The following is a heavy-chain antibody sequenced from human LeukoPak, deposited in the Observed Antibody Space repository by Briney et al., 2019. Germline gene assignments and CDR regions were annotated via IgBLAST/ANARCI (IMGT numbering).Heavy chain of an antibody. CDR3: ATPPDYDSSGYYLLAY. J-gene: IGHJ4*02. Sequence: GGSLRLSCAASGFTFSSYAMSWVRQAPGKGLEWVSAISGSGGSTYYADSVKGRFTISTDNSKNTLYLQMNSLRAEDTAVYYCATPPDYDSSGYYLLAYWGQGTLVTVSS. V-gene: IGHV3-23*01. CDR1: GFTFSSYA. D-gene: IGHD3-22*01. CDR2: ISGSGGST.